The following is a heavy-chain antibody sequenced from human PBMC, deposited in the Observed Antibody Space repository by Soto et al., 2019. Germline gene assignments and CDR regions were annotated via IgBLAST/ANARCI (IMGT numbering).Heavy chain of an antibody. CDR1: GGSISSYY. J-gene: IGHJ6*02. CDR2: IYTSGST. V-gene: IGHV4-4*07. Sequence: RSLTCTVSGGSISSYYWSWIRQPAGKGLEWIGRIYTSGSTNYNPSLKSRVTMSVDTSKNQFSLKLSSVTAADTAVYYCARDGGAPGSYGMDVWGQGTTVTVSS. CDR3: ARDGGAPGSYGMDV. D-gene: IGHD3-16*01.